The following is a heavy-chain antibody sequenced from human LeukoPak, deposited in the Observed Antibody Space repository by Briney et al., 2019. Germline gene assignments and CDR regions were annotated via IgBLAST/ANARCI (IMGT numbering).Heavy chain of an antibody. D-gene: IGHD3-22*01. Sequence: GGSLRLSCAASGFTFDDYGMSWVRQAPGKGLEWVSGINWNGGRTGYADSVKGRFTISRDNAKNSLYLQMNSLRAEDTALYYCARARYYYDSSGFKADWFDPWGQGTLVTVSS. CDR2: INWNGGRT. CDR3: ARARYYYDSSGFKADWFDP. V-gene: IGHV3-20*04. J-gene: IGHJ5*02. CDR1: GFTFDDYG.